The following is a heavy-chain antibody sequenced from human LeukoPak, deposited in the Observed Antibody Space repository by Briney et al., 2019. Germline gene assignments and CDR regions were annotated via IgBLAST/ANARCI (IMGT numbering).Heavy chain of an antibody. V-gene: IGHV4-61*02. J-gene: IGHJ3*02. Sequence: SETLSLTCTVSGGSISSGTYYWSWIRKPAGKGLGWIGRIYNSGRTKYNPSLKSRVTMSVDTSKNQFSLKLSSVTAADTAVYYCARDTTVTKDAFDIWGQGTMVTVSS. CDR1: GGSISSGTYY. CDR2: IYNSGRT. CDR3: ARDTTVTKDAFDI. D-gene: IGHD4-17*01.